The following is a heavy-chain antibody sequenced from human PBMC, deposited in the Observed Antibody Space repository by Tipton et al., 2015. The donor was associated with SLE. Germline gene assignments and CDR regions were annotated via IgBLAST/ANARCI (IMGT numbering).Heavy chain of an antibody. V-gene: IGHV4-4*07. CDR1: GGSISGYF. J-gene: IGHJ4*02. CDR3: ARGGGGYYDY. Sequence: TLSLTCTVSGGSISGYFWSWIRQPAGKGLEWIGRIYSSGSTIYNPSLTSRLTLSLDTSKNQFSLRVRSVTAADTAVYYCARGGGGYYDYWGQGTLVAVSS. CDR2: IYSSGST. D-gene: IGHD3-16*01.